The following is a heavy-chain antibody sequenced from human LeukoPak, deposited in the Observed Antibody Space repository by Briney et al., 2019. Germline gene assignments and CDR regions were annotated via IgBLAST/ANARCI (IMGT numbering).Heavy chain of an antibody. J-gene: IGHJ5*02. CDR3: ARADTIFGVVNWFDP. CDR2: IYYSGST. Sequence: PSETLSLTCTVSGGSISSSSYYWSWIRQPPGKGLEWIGYIYYSGSTNYNPSLKSRVTISVDTSKNQFSLKLSSVTAADTAVYYCARADTIFGVVNWFDPWGQGTLVTVSS. CDR1: GGSISSSSYY. V-gene: IGHV4-61*01. D-gene: IGHD3-3*01.